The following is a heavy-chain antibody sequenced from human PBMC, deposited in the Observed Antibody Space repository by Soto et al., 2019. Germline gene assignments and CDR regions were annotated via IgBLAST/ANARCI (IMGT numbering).Heavy chain of an antibody. CDR1: GGTFNNYA. CDR3: ARWGGLSCSGAVCFKKPFDY. Sequence: QVQLLQSGAEVKRPESSMKVSCKPSGGTFNNYAINWVRQAPGQGLEWMGAIIPISGKTKYAQKFQGRVTITAEKSTSTVYMDLSSLRSEDTDVYYCARWGGLSCSGAVCFKKPFDYWGQGTLVTVSS. D-gene: IGHD2-8*02. J-gene: IGHJ4*02. V-gene: IGHV1-69*06. CDR2: IIPISGKT.